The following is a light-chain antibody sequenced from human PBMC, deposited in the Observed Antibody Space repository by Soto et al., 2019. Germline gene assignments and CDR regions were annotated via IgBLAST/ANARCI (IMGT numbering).Light chain of an antibody. CDR1: IDTVTTSHW. CDR3: LLSYNGAPAV. V-gene: IGLV7-46*01. CDR2: DTT. Sequence: QAVVTQESSLTVSSGGTVTLTCDSSIDTVTTSHWPYWFQQKPGHAPKTLIYDTTNRHPWTPARFSGSILGGKAALILSGAQPEDEAEYYCLLSYNGAPAVFGGGTQLTVL. J-gene: IGLJ7*01.